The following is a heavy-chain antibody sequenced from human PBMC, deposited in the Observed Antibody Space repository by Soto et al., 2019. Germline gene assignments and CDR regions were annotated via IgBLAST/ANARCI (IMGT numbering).Heavy chain of an antibody. CDR1: GFSLSTSGVG. CDR3: AHRRIGVSQWNDGDFDY. V-gene: IGHV2-5*02. D-gene: IGHD1-1*01. CDR2: IYWDDDK. J-gene: IGHJ4*02. Sequence: QITLKESGPTLVKPTQTLTLTCTFSGFSLSTSGVGVGWIRQPPGKALEWLVIIYWDDDKRYSPSLRSRVTITKDASKNQVVLTMTNVDPVDTATYFCAHRRIGVSQWNDGDFDYWGQGTLVTVSS.